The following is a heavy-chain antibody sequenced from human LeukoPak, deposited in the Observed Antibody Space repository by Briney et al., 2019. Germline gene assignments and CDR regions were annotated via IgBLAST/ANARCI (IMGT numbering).Heavy chain of an antibody. CDR2: ISYDGSNK. Sequence: GGSLRLSCAASGFTFDDYAMHWVRQAPGKGLEWVAVISYDGSNKYYADSVKGRFTISRDNSKNTLYLQMNSLRAEDTAVYYCARDFSPGSTSHYYYYYGMDVWGQGTTVTVSS. V-gene: IGHV3-30*04. J-gene: IGHJ6*02. CDR1: GFTFDDYA. D-gene: IGHD2-2*01. CDR3: ARDFSPGSTSHYYYYYGMDV.